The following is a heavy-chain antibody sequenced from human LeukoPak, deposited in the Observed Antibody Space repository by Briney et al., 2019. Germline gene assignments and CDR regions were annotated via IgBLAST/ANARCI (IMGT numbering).Heavy chain of an antibody. J-gene: IGHJ6*02. V-gene: IGHV4-39*01. Sequence: PSETLSLTCTVSGDSISSSNYYWGWIRQSPGKGLEWIGTIYYTGNTYYNPSLKSRVTISIHTSNNQFSLKLSSVTAADTAVYYCARHKSCGSNCFYAMDVWGRGTTVTVSS. CDR3: ARHKSCGSNCFYAMDV. CDR1: GDSISSSNYY. CDR2: IYYTGNT. D-gene: IGHD2-15*01.